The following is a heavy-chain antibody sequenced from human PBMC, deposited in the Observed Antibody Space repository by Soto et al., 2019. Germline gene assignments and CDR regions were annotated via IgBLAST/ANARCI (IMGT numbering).Heavy chain of an antibody. CDR2: IYYSGST. Sequence: SETLSLTCTVSGGSISSYYWSWIRQPPGKGLEWIGYIYYSGSTYYNPSLKSRVTISVDTSKNQFSLKLSSVTAADTAVYYCARVPSIAAAGTGHWFDPWGQGTLVTVSS. J-gene: IGHJ5*02. D-gene: IGHD6-13*01. CDR1: GGSISSYY. V-gene: IGHV4-59*12. CDR3: ARVPSIAAAGTGHWFDP.